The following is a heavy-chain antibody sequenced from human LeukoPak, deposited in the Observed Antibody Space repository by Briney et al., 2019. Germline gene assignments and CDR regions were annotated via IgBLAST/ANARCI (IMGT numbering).Heavy chain of an antibody. CDR3: AKDRGYCSGGSCYRSFDY. CDR2: ISGSGGST. J-gene: IGHJ4*02. Sequence: GGSLRLSCAASGFTYSSYAMSWVRQAPGKGLEWVSAISGSGGSTYYADSVKGRLTISRDNSKNSLYLQMNSLRAEDTALYYCAKDRGYCSGGSCYRSFDYWGQGTLVTVSS. V-gene: IGHV3-23*01. CDR1: GFTYSSYA. D-gene: IGHD2-15*01.